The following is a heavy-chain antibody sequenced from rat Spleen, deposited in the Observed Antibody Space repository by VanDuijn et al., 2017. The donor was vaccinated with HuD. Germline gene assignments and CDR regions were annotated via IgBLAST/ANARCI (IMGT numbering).Heavy chain of an antibody. CDR3: TTNWYFDF. D-gene: IGHD1-7*01. CDR2: INKDCTTI. CDR1: GFNFNDSW. Sequence: EVKLVESGGGLVQPGRSLKLSCVASGFNFNDSWLGWVRQAPGKGLEWIGVINKDCTTIIYTPSLKDKFIISRDNAQNTLYLHMNKLGSEDTAIYYCTTNWYFDFWGPGTMVTVSS. J-gene: IGHJ1*01. V-gene: IGHV4-2*01.